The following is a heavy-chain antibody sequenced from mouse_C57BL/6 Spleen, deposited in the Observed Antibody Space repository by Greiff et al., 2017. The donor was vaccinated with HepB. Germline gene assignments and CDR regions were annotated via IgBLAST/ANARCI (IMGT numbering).Heavy chain of an antibody. CDR2: IDPSDSET. V-gene: IGHV1-52*01. D-gene: IGHD2-4*01. CDR3: ARRGYYDYGAWFAY. J-gene: IGHJ3*01. Sequence: QVQLQQPGAELVRPGSSVKLSCKASGYTFTSYWMHWVKQRPIQGLEWIGNIDPSDSETHYNQKFKDKATLTVDKSSSTAYMQLSSLTSEDSAVYDCARRGYYDYGAWFAYWGQGTLVTVSA. CDR1: GYTFTSYW.